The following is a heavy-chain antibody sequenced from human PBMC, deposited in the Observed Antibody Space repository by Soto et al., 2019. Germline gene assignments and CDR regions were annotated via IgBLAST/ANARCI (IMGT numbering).Heavy chain of an antibody. Sequence: GGSLRLSCVVSGFSFSSSWMHWVCQAPGKGLVWVSRINSDGSSTNYADSVKGRFTTSRDNAKNMLYLQMNSLRVEDTALYYCVTGWSGYWGQGTLVTVSS. CDR1: GFSFSSSW. D-gene: IGHD2-15*01. J-gene: IGHJ4*02. CDR3: VTGWSGY. CDR2: INSDGSST. V-gene: IGHV3-74*01.